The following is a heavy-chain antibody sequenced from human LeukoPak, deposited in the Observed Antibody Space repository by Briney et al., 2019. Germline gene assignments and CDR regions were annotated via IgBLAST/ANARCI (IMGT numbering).Heavy chain of an antibody. Sequence: KTGGSLRLSCAASGFTFSSYSMNWVRQAPGKGLEWVSSISGSGTYTYYADSVKGRFAISRDNARNTLFLQMDTLRDEDTAVYFCARDLSSFGDGNFDYRGQGNLVTVSS. D-gene: IGHD3-16*01. CDR3: ARDLSSFGDGNFDY. CDR1: GFTFSSYS. J-gene: IGHJ4*02. V-gene: IGHV3-21*01. CDR2: ISGSGTYT.